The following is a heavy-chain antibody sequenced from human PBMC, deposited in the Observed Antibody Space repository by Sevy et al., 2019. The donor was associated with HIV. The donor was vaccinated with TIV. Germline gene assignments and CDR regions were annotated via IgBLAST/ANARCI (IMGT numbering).Heavy chain of an antibody. V-gene: IGHV3-7*01. Sequence: GGCLRLSCAASGFTFSNYWMSWVRQAPGKGLEWVANIKQDGSEKYYVDSVKGRFTISRDNAKNSLSLQMNSLRAGDTAMYYCERDKGQGWFDPWGQGTLVTVSS. J-gene: IGHJ5*02. CDR2: IKQDGSEK. CDR3: ERDKGQGWFDP. CDR1: GFTFSNYW.